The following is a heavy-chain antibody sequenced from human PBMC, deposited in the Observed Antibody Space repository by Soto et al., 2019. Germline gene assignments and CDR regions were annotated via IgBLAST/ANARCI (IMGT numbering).Heavy chain of an antibody. CDR1: GGSISSGGYY. D-gene: IGHD3-16*01. Sequence: SETLSLTCTVSGGSISSGGYYWSWIRQHPGKGLEWIGYIYYSGSTYYNPSLKSRVTISVDTSKNQFSPKLSSVTAADTAVYYCASLRGNYVDHWGQGTLVTVSS. CDR3: ASLRGNYVDH. CDR2: IYYSGST. V-gene: IGHV4-31*03. J-gene: IGHJ4*02.